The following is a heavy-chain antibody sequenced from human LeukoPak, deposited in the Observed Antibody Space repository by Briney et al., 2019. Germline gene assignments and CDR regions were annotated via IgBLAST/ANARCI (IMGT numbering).Heavy chain of an antibody. CDR1: GFTFSSYA. V-gene: IGHV3-23*01. D-gene: IGHD6-13*01. CDR3: AKEGYSSSWDYYYYYYMDV. Sequence: GGSLRLSCAASGFTFSSYAMSWVRQAPGKGLERVSAISGSGGSTYYADSVKGRFTISRDNSKNTLYLQMNSLRAEDTAVYYCAKEGYSSSWDYYYYYYMDVWGKGTTVTVSS. J-gene: IGHJ6*03. CDR2: ISGSGGST.